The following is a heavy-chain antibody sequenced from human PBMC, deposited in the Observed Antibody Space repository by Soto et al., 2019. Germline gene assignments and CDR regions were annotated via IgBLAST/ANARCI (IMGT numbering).Heavy chain of an antibody. CDR1: GGSILNGVHY. Sequence: PSEPLSLTCTVSGGSILNGVHYWTWIRHHPGKGLEWIGRIFFIGNTHYNPALKSRLTFSLDTAKNQFSLKLTSVTAADTAIYYCARDNYGGILVFWGPGTL. J-gene: IGHJ4*02. V-gene: IGHV4-31*03. D-gene: IGHD4-17*01. CDR2: IFFIGNT. CDR3: ARDNYGGILVF.